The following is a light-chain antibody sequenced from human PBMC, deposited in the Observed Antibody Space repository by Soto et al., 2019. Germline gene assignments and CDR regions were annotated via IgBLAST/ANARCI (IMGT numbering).Light chain of an antibody. J-gene: IGKJ2*01. CDR2: GAS. Sequence: DVQMTQTTSSVSASVGDRVTITCRASERIGSWLAWYQRKPGKAPKLLIYGASNLQGEFPSRFSGSGSETDFALTLRSLQPEDFATHYCQRTYRFPHTFGQGTKVEIK. CDR1: ERIGSW. V-gene: IGKV1-12*01. CDR3: QRTYRFPHT.